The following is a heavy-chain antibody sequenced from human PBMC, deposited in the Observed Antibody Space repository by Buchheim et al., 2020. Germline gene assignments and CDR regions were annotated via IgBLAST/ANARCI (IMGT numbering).Heavy chain of an antibody. V-gene: IGHV3-23*01. CDR1: GFTFSSYA. Sequence: EVQLLESGGGLVQPGGSLRLSCAASGFTFSSYAMSWVRQAPGKGLEWVSAISGSGGITYYADSVKGRFTISRANSPNTLYLQMNSLRAEDTALYYCAKDRHDSSDSYYFDYWGQGTL. CDR3: AKDRHDSSDSYYFDY. CDR2: ISGSGGIT. J-gene: IGHJ4*02. D-gene: IGHD3-22*01.